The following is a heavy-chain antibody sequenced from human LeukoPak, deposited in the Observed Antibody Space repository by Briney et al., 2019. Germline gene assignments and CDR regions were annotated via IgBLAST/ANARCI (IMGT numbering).Heavy chain of an antibody. D-gene: IGHD2-15*01. CDR2: ISYDGSNK. CDR1: GFTFSSYA. CDR3: ASPYCSGGSCYSRDNYYYYYYGMDV. Sequence: PGGSLRLSCAASGFTFSSYAMHWVRQAPGKGLEWVAVISYDGSNKYYADSVKGRFTISRDNSKSTLYLQMNSLRAEDTAVYYCASPYCSGGSCYSRDNYYYYYYGMDVWGQGTTVTVSS. V-gene: IGHV3-30-3*01. J-gene: IGHJ6*02.